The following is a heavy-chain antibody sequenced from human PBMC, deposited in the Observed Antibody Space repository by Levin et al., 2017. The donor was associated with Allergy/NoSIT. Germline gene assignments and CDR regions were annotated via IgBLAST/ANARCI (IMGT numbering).Heavy chain of an antibody. J-gene: IGHJ3*01. CDR1: GFTFSDHY. Sequence: QPGESLKISCAASGFTFSDHYMDWVRQAPGKGLEWVGRIRNKANNYTTEYAASVKGRFTISRDDSKNSLYLQMNSLKTEDTAVYYCARGQNGFHLWGQGTMVTVSS. V-gene: IGHV3-72*01. CDR3: ARGQNGFHL. CDR2: IRNKANNYTT.